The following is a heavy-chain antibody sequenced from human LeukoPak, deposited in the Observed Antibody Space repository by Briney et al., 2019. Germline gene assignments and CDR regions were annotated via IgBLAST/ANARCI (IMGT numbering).Heavy chain of an antibody. CDR3: ARDLATDSSGYYLDY. V-gene: IGHV1-69*04. D-gene: IGHD3-22*01. CDR1: GGTFSSYA. CDR2: IIPILGIA. J-gene: IGHJ4*02. Sequence: SVKVSCKASGGTFSSYAISWVRQAPGQGLEWMGRIIPILGIANYAQEFQGRVTITADKSTSTAYMELSSLRSEDTAVYYCARDLATDSSGYYLDYWGQGTLVTVSS.